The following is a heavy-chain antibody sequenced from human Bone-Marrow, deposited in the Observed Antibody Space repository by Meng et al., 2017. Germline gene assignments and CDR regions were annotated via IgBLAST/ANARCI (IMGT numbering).Heavy chain of an antibody. CDR1: GFTFSSYA. J-gene: IGHJ2*01. CDR3: ARAGTIVVVTAIQDWYFEL. D-gene: IGHD2-21*02. V-gene: IGHV3-30*04. CDR2: ISYDGSNK. Sequence: GESLKISCAASGFTFSSYAMHWVRQAPGKGLEWVAVISYDGSNKYYADSVKGRFTISRDNSKNTLYLQMNSLRAEDTAVYYCARAGTIVVVTAIQDWYFELWGHGTLVTVSS.